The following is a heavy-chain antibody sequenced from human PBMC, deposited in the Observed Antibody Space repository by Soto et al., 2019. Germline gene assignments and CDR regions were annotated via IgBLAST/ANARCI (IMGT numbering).Heavy chain of an antibody. D-gene: IGHD2-15*01. CDR2: IYYSGST. V-gene: IGHV4-30-4*01. J-gene: IGHJ3*02. CDR3: ARAPYRGAKSRGAFDI. CDR1: GGSIGSGDYY. Sequence: QVQLQESGPGLVKPSQTLSLTCTVSGGSIGSGDYYWSWIRQPPGKGLEWIGYIYYSGSTYYNPALKSRLTMSVDTSKNQFSLKLNSVTTADTALYYCARAPYRGAKSRGAFDIWGQGTMVHVSS.